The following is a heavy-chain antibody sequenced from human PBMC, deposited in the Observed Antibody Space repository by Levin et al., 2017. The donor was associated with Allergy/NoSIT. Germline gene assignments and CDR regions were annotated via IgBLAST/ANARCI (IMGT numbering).Heavy chain of an antibody. D-gene: IGHD2-8*01. CDR3: ARVYCTNGVCYLDY. CDR1: GGTFSGYA. J-gene: IGHJ4*02. Sequence: SVKVSCKASGGTFSGYAISWVRQAPGQGLEWMGGIIPIFGTANYAQKFQGRVTITADESTSTAYMELSSLRSEDTAVYYCARVYCTNGVCYLDYWGQGTLVTVSS. CDR2: IIPIFGTA. V-gene: IGHV1-69*13.